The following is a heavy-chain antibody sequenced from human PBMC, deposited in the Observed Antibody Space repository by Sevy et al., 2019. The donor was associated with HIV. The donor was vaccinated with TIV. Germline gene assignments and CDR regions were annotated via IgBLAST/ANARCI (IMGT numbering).Heavy chain of an antibody. Sequence: SETLSLTCSVSGASITTNTYYWGWIRQAPGKGLEWIGSIFYSGRSDYNPSLKGRVTISVDTSKNQFSLKLRSVTAADTSVYYCARHEAYDFWGVTIRENYYYGIDVWGQGTTVTVSS. V-gene: IGHV4-39*01. J-gene: IGHJ6*02. CDR3: ARHEAYDFWGVTIRENYYYGIDV. D-gene: IGHD3-3*01. CDR2: IFYSGRS. CDR1: GASITTNTYY.